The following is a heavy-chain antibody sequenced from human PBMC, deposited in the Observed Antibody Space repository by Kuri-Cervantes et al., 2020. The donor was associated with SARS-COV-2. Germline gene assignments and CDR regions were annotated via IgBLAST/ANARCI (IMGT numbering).Heavy chain of an antibody. J-gene: IGHJ6*01. V-gene: IGHV4-4*02. Sequence: SETLSLTCAVSGGSISSSNWWSWVRQPPGKGLEWIGEIYHSGSTNYNPSLKSRVTISVDKSKNQFSLKLSSVTAADTAVYYCARGVAAARYGMAVWGQGTTVTVSS. D-gene: IGHD6-13*01. CDR1: GGSISSSNW. CDR3: ARGVAAARYGMAV. CDR2: IYHSGST.